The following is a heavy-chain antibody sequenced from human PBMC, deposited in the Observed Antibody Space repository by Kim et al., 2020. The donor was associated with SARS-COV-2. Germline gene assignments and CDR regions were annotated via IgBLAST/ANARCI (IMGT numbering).Heavy chain of an antibody. Sequence: GGSLRLSCAASGFTFSSYSMNWVRQAPGKGLEWVSSISSSSSYIYYADSVKGRFTISRDNAKNSLYLQMNSLRAEDTAVYYCARTNRLATVTTLPFSGFDYWGQGTLVTVSS. J-gene: IGHJ4*02. D-gene: IGHD4-17*01. CDR2: ISSSSSYI. V-gene: IGHV3-21*01. CDR1: GFTFSSYS. CDR3: ARTNRLATVTTLPFSGFDY.